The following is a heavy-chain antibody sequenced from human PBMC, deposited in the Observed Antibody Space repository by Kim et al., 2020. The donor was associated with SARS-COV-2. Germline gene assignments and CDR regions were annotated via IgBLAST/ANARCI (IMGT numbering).Heavy chain of an antibody. CDR1: GGSISSYY. J-gene: IGHJ4*02. CDR2: IYYSGST. Sequence: SETLSLTCTVSGGSISSYYWSWIRQPPGKGLEWIGYIYYSGSTNYNPPLKSRVTISVDTSKNQFSLKLSSVTAADTAVYYCARSANNWNAAGCFDYWGQGTLVTVSS. D-gene: IGHD1-20*01. V-gene: IGHV4-59*08. CDR3: ARSANNWNAAGCFDY.